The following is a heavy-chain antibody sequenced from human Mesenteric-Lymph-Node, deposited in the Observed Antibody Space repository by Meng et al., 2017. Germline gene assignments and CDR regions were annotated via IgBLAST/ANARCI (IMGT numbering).Heavy chain of an antibody. CDR3: ARDSGSGSGSYY. D-gene: IGHD3-10*01. Sequence: GGSLRLSCAASGFTFTSHWMTWVRQAPGKGLEWVASINREGSEEYYVDSVKGRFTISRDNAENSLYLQMNSLRDEDTAVYYCARDSGSGSGSYYWGQGTLVTVSS. CDR1: GFTFTSHW. J-gene: IGHJ4*02. CDR2: INREGSEE. V-gene: IGHV3-7*01.